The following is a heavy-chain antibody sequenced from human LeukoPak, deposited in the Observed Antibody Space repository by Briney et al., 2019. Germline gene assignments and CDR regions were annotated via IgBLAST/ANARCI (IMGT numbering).Heavy chain of an antibody. CDR2: FDPEDGEDGET. V-gene: IGHV1-24*01. J-gene: IGHJ4*02. CDR1: GYSLIEVA. D-gene: IGHD3-9*01. CDR3: AMTDRYAGRPFDY. Sequence: GASVKVSCKVSGYSLIEVAMHWVRQAPGKGLEWVGSFDPEDGEDGETHYAQKFQGRVTMTEDASTDTAYMELTRLGSEDTALYYCAMTDRYAGRPFDYWGQGTLVTVSS.